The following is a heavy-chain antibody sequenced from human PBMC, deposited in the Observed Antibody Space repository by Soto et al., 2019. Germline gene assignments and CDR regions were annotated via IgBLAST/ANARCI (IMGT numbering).Heavy chain of an antibody. Sequence: GGSLRLSCTASGFTFSSYAMSWVRQAPGKGLEWVSGISGSGGSTYHADSVKGRFTISRDNSKNSLYLQMNSLRAEDTAVYYCAKDQTIAIFGVVIPYYDYWGQGTLVTVSS. CDR3: AKDQTIAIFGVVIPYYDY. CDR2: ISGSGGST. D-gene: IGHD3-3*01. CDR1: GFTFSSYA. J-gene: IGHJ4*02. V-gene: IGHV3-23*01.